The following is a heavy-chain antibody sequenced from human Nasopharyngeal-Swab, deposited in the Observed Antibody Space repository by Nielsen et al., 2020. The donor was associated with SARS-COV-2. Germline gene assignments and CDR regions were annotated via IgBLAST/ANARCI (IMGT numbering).Heavy chain of an antibody. CDR1: GFTFSSYS. V-gene: IGHV3-21*04. D-gene: IGHD6-13*01. CDR3: ARHWSSSWPDYSYYYMDV. Sequence: GGSLRLSCAASGFTFSSYSMNWVRQAPGKGLEWVSSISSSSSYIYYADSVKGRFTISRDNAKNSLYLQMNSLKASDTAMYYCARHWSSSWPDYSYYYMDVWGKGTTVTVSS. CDR2: ISSSSSYI. J-gene: IGHJ6*03.